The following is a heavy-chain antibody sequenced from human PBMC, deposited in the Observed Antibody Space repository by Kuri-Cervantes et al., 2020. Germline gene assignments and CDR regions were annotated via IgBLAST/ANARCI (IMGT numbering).Heavy chain of an antibody. J-gene: IGHJ6*03. CDR3: AMNRGGDYYYYYMDV. CDR2: IIPIFGTA. V-gene: IGHV1-69*05. D-gene: IGHD1/OR15-1a*01. CDR1: GYTFTSYD. Sequence: SVKVSCKASGYTFTSYDINWVRQAPGQGLEWMGGIIPIFGTANYAQKFQGRVTITTDESTSTAYMELSSLRSEDTAVYYCAMNRGGDYYYYYMDVWGKGTTVTVSS.